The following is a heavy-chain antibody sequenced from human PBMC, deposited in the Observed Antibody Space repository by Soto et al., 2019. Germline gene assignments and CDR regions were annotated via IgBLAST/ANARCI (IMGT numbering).Heavy chain of an antibody. CDR3: AKGILSATIGPYAMDV. CDR2: ISSSSSYI. CDR1: GFTFSSYS. J-gene: IGHJ6*02. V-gene: IGHV3-21*01. D-gene: IGHD3-16*01. Sequence: TGGSLRLSCAASGFTFSSYSMNWVRQAPGKGLEWVSSISSSSSYIYYADSVKGRFTISRDNSKNTLYVQVNSLRPEDTAVYYCAKGILSATIGPYAMDVWGQGTTVTVSS.